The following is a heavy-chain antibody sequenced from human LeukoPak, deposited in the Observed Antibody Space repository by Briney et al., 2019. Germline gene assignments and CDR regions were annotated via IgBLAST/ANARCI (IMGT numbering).Heavy chain of an antibody. CDR2: FDPEDSET. Sequence: ASVEVSCKVSGYTLTELSMHWVRLAPGKGLEWMGGFDPEDSETIYAQKFQGRVTMTEDTSTDTAYMELSSLRSEDTAVYYCATDIVVVKDAFDIWGQGTMVTVSS. CDR1: GYTLTELS. J-gene: IGHJ3*02. CDR3: ATDIVVVKDAFDI. V-gene: IGHV1-24*01. D-gene: IGHD3-22*01.